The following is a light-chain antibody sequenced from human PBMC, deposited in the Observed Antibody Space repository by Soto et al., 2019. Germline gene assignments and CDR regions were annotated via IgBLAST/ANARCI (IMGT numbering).Light chain of an antibody. V-gene: IGKV3-20*01. CDR2: GAS. CDR3: QHYGRSPIT. J-gene: IGKJ5*01. CDR1: QSFRGL. Sequence: EVVLTQSPVTLSLPPGERATLSCRASQSFRGLLAWYQQKPGQAPRLLISGASSRATGIPDRFSGSGSATDFTLTISRLEPEDFALYYCQHYGRSPITFGQGTRLEIK.